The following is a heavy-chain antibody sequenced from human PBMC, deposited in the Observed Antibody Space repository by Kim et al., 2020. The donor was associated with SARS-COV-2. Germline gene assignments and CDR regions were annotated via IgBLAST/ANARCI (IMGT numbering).Heavy chain of an antibody. CDR2: INHSGST. Sequence: SETLSLTCAVYGGSFSGYYWSWIRQPPGKGLEWIGEINHSGSTNSNPSLKSRVTISVDTSKNQFSLKLSSVTAADTAVYYCARGGIAWVDPWGQGTLVTVSS. CDR1: GGSFSGYY. D-gene: IGHD2-21*01. J-gene: IGHJ5*02. CDR3: ARGGIAWVDP. V-gene: IGHV4-34*01.